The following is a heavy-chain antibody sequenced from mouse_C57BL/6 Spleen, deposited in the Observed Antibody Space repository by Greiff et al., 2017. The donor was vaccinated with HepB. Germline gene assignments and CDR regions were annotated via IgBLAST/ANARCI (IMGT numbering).Heavy chain of an antibody. CDR2: INYDGSST. V-gene: IGHV5-16*01. CDR3: ARDGQTHYAMDY. D-gene: IGHD6-1*01. J-gene: IGHJ4*01. Sequence: EVKVVESEGGLVQPGSSMKLSCTASGFTFSDYYMAWVRQVPEKGLEWVANINYDGSSTYYLDSLESRFIISRDNAKNILYLQMSSLKSEDTATYYCARDGQTHYAMDYWGQGTSVTVSS. CDR1: GFTFSDYY.